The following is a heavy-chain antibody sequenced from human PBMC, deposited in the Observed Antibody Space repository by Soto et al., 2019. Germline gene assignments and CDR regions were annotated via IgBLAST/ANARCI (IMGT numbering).Heavy chain of an antibody. J-gene: IGHJ5*02. CDR1: GYSITAGGYY. D-gene: IGHD6-19*01. CDR2: FYSSGSI. Sequence: LTCFVSGYSITAGGYYWSWIRHHPGKGLEWIGSFYSSGSIIYNPSLRSRVSISGDTSSNQFSMSLTSVTAADTARYYCARMYSSGSGWFHPWGQGTLVTVSS. V-gene: IGHV4-31*03. CDR3: ARMYSSGSGWFHP.